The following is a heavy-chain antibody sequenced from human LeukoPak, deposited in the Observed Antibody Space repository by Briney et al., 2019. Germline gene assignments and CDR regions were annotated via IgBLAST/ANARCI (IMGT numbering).Heavy chain of an antibody. CDR2: IKQDGSEK. CDR3: ARIYCSSTNCDRWNAFDI. D-gene: IGHD2-2*01. J-gene: IGHJ3*02. Sequence: PGGSLRLSCVASGFSLRSYWMSWVRQAPGKGLEWVANIKQDGSEKFYVDSAKGRFTISRDNAENSLYLQMNNLRVEDMAVYYCARIYCSSTNCDRWNAFDIWGQGTMVTGSS. CDR1: GFSLRSYW. V-gene: IGHV3-7*01.